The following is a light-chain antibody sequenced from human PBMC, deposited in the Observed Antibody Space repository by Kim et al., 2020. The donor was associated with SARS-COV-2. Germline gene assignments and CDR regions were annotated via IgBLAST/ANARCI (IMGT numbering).Light chain of an antibody. J-gene: IGKJ1*01. CDR1: QSVSSN. CDR2: GAS. V-gene: IGKV3-15*01. Sequence: VPPGESATLSCRAIQSVSSNLAWYQHKPGQAPRLLIYGASTRATGVPARFSGSGSGTEFTLTISRLQSEDFAVYYCHQYNNWPQTFGQGTKVDIK. CDR3: HQYNNWPQT.